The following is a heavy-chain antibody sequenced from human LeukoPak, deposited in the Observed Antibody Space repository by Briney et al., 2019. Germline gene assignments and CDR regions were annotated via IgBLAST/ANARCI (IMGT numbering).Heavy chain of an antibody. V-gene: IGHV3-48*01. Sequence: GGSLRLSCAASGFTFSSYTMNWVRQAPGKGLEWVSKISSSSSTIYYADSVKGRFTISRDNAKNSLYLQMNSLRAEDTAVYYCARDSPKAWAILHAFDIWGHGKMVPVFS. CDR2: ISSSSSTI. D-gene: IGHD1-26*01. J-gene: IGHJ3*02. CDR1: GFTFSSYT. CDR3: ARDSPKAWAILHAFDI.